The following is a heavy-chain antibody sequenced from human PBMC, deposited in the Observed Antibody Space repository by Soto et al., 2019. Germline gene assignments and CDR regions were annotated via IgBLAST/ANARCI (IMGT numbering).Heavy chain of an antibody. D-gene: IGHD2-2*01. J-gene: IGHJ5*02. CDR3: ARDGICSSTSCLYNWFDP. V-gene: IGHV1-69*01. CDR1: GGTFSSYA. Sequence: QVQLVQSGAEVKKPGSSVKVSCKASGGTFSSYAISWVRQAPGQGLEWMGGIIPIFGTANYAQKFQGRVTITADESTSTAYMELSSLRSEYTAVYYCARDGICSSTSCLYNWFDPWGQGTLVTVSS. CDR2: IIPIFGTA.